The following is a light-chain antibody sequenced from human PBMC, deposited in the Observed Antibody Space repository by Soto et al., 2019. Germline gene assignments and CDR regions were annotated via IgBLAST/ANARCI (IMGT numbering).Light chain of an antibody. CDR1: QSLLSSDGDTF. J-gene: IGKJ1*01. Sequence: DVVMTQSPLSLPVTLGQPASISCRSSQSLLSSDGDTFLNWFHRRPGQSPRRLIYKVSNRDSGVPDRFSGSGSGTNFTLTISRVEAEDVGVYYCMQGTHWPPWTFDQGTKVEIK. CDR3: MQGTHWPPWT. V-gene: IGKV2-30*01. CDR2: KVS.